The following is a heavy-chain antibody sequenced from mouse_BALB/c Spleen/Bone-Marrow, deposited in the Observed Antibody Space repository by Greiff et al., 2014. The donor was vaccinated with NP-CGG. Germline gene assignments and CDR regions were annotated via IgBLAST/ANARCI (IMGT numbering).Heavy chain of an antibody. CDR3: ARSGERYGAMDY. Sequence: EVKLMESGGGLVKPGGSLKLSCAASGFTFSDYYMYWVRQTPEKRLEWVATISDGGGYTYYPDSVWGRFTISRDNAKNNLYLQMCSLKSEDTAMYYCARSGERYGAMDYWGQGTSVTVFS. CDR1: GFTFSDYY. D-gene: IGHD2-10*02. CDR2: ISDGGGYT. J-gene: IGHJ4*01. V-gene: IGHV5-4*02.